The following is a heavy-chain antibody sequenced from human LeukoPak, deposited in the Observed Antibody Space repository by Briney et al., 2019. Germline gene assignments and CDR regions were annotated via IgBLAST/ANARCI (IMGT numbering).Heavy chain of an antibody. V-gene: IGHV3-23*01. CDR3: AKDAPFPLSRYWYFDL. CDR2: ISGSGGST. Sequence: GGSLRLSCAASGFTFDDYAMHWVRQAPGKGLEWVSAISGSGGSTYYADSVKGRFTISRDNSKNTLYLQMNSLRAEDTAVYYCAKDAPFPLSRYWYFDLWGRGTLVTVSS. CDR1: GFTFDDYA. D-gene: IGHD2/OR15-2a*01. J-gene: IGHJ2*01.